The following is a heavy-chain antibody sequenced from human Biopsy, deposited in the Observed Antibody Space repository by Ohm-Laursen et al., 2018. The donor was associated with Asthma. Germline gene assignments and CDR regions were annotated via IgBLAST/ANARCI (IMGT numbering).Heavy chain of an antibody. Sequence: SLRLSCAASGFTVSRGHMFWVRQAPGKGLEGVSVIYSGGTSHTADSVRGRFTISRDFSKNTLHLQMHSLRVEDTAVYYCARGDSSNWSHYYFDYWGQGTLVTVSS. CDR1: GFTVSRGH. CDR3: ARGDSSNWSHYYFDY. D-gene: IGHD3-22*01. CDR2: IYSGGTS. J-gene: IGHJ4*02. V-gene: IGHV3-53*01.